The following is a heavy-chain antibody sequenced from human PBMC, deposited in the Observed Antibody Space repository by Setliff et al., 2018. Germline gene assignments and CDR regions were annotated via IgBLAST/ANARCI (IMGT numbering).Heavy chain of an antibody. CDR3: ARDGLRYFDWLGAY. CDR2: IKQDGSEK. CDR1: GFTFSDYY. V-gene: IGHV3-7*01. J-gene: IGHJ4*02. D-gene: IGHD3-9*01. Sequence: LRLSCAASGFTFSDYYMSWVRQAPGKGLEWVANIKQDGSEKYYVDSVKGRFTISRDNAKNSLYLQMNSLRAEDTAVYYCARDGLRYFDWLGAYWGQGTLVTVSS.